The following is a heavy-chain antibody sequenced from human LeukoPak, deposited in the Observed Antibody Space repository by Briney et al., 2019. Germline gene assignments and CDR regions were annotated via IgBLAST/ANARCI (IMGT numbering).Heavy chain of an antibody. Sequence: ASVKVSCKVSGYTLTELSMHWVRQAPGKGLEWMGGFDPEDGETIYAQKFQGRVTMTEDTSTDTAYMELSSLRSEDTAVYYCATAYRDGYNLNLGPHYWGQGTLVTVSS. D-gene: IGHD5-24*01. CDR1: GYTLTELS. J-gene: IGHJ4*02. CDR3: ATAYRDGYNLNLGPHY. CDR2: FDPEDGET. V-gene: IGHV1-24*01.